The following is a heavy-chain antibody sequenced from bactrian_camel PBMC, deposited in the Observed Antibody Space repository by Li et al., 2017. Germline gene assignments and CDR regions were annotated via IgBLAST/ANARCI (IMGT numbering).Heavy chain of an antibody. CDR3: VTNADSYAVRCGLSQSAYTY. CDR1: EYSDEIKC. CDR2: IDNDGRT. J-gene: IGHJ4*01. V-gene: IGHV3S53*01. Sequence: HVQLVESGGGSVQAGGSLRLSCAPSEYSDEIKCMGRYRQAPGKEREGVAAIDNDGRTIYADSEKGRFTISKDKDKEKGDLQMDSLKPEDTATYYCVTNADSYAVRCGLSQSAYTYWGQGTQVTVS. D-gene: IGHD3*01.